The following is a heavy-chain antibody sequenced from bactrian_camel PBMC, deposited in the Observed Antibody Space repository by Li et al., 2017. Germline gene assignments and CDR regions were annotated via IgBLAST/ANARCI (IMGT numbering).Heavy chain of an antibody. J-gene: IGHJ4*01. V-gene: IGHV3S53*01. Sequence: QVQLVESGGGSVQAGGSLRVSCAASAYTLRYYCMGWFRQLPEKEREAVAVVDGGDNIRYVDSVKGRFTISQEYATNTLYLQMNNLKTEDTAVFYCATGPWDSCGEGSSLHRVHYNAFVQGTQVTVS. D-gene: IGHD1*01. CDR1: AYTLRYYC. CDR2: VDGGDNI.